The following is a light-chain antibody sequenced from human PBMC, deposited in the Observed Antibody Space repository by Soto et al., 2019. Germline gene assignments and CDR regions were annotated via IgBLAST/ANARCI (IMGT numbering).Light chain of an antibody. CDR3: QQYGSSPPT. V-gene: IGKV3-20*01. J-gene: IGKJ1*01. CDR1: KSISRY. Sequence: IVLTQSPGTLSLSPGERTTLSCRASKSISRYLAWYQQKPGQGPRLLIYGASSRATGTPDRFSGSGSGTDFTLTINRLDPEDFALYYCQQYGSSPPTFGQGTKVEIK. CDR2: GAS.